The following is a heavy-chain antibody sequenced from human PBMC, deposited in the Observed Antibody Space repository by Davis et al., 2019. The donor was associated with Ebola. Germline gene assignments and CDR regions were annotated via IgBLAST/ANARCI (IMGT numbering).Heavy chain of an antibody. CDR1: GGSISSYY. V-gene: IGHV4-59*12. D-gene: IGHD3-16*02. CDR2: IYYSGST. J-gene: IGHJ5*02. CDR3: ARILEGELWFSWFDP. Sequence: SETLSLTCTVSGGSISSYYWSWIRQPPGKGLEWIGYIYYSGSTYYNPSLKSRVTISVDTSKNQFSLKLSSVTAADTAVYYCARILEGELWFSWFDPWGQGTLVTVSS.